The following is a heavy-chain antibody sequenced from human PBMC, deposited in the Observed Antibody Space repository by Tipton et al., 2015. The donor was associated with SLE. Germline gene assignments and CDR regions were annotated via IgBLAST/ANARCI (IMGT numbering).Heavy chain of an antibody. CDR1: GGSISSSNNY. J-gene: IGHJ4*02. CDR2: IYYSGRT. CDR3: ARRRFQSASDY. Sequence: TLSLTCTVSGGSISSSNNYWDWIRQPPGKGLEGIGTIYYSGRTDYNPSLKSRVTMSVDTSMNQFSLKLNSVTAADTAVYYCARRRFQSASDYWGQGTLVSVSS. D-gene: IGHD2-21*01. V-gene: IGHV4-39*07.